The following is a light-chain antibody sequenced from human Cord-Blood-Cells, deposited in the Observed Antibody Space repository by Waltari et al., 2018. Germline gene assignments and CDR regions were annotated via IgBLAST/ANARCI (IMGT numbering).Light chain of an antibody. J-gene: IGLJ2*01. V-gene: IGLV1-40*01. Sequence: QSVLTQPPSVSGAPGQRVTISCTGSSSNIGAGYDVHWYQQLPGTAPKRLIYGNSNRPAGVPDRVSGSKSGTSASLASTGLQAEDEADYYCQSYDSSLSGNVVFGGGTKLTVL. CDR2: GNS. CDR1: SSNIGAGYD. CDR3: QSYDSSLSGNVV.